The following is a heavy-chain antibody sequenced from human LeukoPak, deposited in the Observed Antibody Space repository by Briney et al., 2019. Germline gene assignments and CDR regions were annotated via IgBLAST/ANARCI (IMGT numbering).Heavy chain of an antibody. D-gene: IGHD2-21*02. CDR3: AGTYCGGDCYSTNFDY. J-gene: IGHJ4*02. V-gene: IGHV4-61*02. CDR1: GVSISSGSFY. Sequence: TLSLTCTVSGVSISSGSFYWSWLRPPTGKGLEWIGRIYTSGSTNYNASLKSRVTISVDTSKNQFSLKLSSVTAADTAVYYCAGTYCGGDCYSTNFDYWGQGTLVTVSS. CDR2: IYTSGST.